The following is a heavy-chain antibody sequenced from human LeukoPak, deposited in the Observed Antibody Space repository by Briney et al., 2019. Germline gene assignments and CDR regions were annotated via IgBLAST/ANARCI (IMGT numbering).Heavy chain of an antibody. Sequence: GGSLRLSCEASGFTFSTHAMNWIRQTPGKGLEWLSVISGDVQTTTYASSVKGRFTISRDNSKDTLYLEMNSLRVEDTAIYYCAKDGYYSSANHFARLHFDLWGRGTRVTVSS. CDR3: AKDGYYSSANHFARLHFDL. CDR2: ISGDVQTT. CDR1: GFTFSTHA. D-gene: IGHD3-3*01. J-gene: IGHJ2*01. V-gene: IGHV3-23*01.